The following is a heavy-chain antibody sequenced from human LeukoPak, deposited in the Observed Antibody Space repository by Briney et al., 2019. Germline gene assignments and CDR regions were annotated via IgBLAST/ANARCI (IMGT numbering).Heavy chain of an antibody. CDR1: GFTFSSYS. D-gene: IGHD5-24*01. CDR2: IYSGGST. J-gene: IGHJ3*02. Sequence: QTGGSLRLSCAASGFTFSSYSMNWVRQAPGKGLEWVSVIYSGGSTYYADSVKGRFTIPRDNSKNTLYIQMNSLRAEDTAVYYCARSGDGYLDAFDIWGQGTMVTVSS. CDR3: ARSGDGYLDAFDI. V-gene: IGHV3-53*01.